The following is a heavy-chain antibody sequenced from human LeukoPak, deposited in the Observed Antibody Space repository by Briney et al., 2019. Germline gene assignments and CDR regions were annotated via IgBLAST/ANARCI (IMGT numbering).Heavy chain of an antibody. CDR1: GYTFTSYG. Sequence: ASVKVSCKASGYTFTSYGISWVRQAPGQGLEWMGWISAYNGNTNYAQKLQGRVTMTTDTSTSTVYMELRSLRSDDTAIYYCARDQRYGELTYFDYWGQGTQVIVAS. D-gene: IGHD3-10*01. J-gene: IGHJ4*02. CDR2: ISAYNGNT. V-gene: IGHV1-18*01. CDR3: ARDQRYGELTYFDY.